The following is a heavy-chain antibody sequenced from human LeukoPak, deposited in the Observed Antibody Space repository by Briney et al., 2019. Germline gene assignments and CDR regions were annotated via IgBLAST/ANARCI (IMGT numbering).Heavy chain of an antibody. D-gene: IGHD6-13*01. V-gene: IGHV3-11*06. CDR2: ISTSGSYT. Sequence: GGSLRLSCAASGFTFSDYYMSWIRQAPGKGLEWVSYISTSGSYTNYADSVRGRFTISRDNAKNSLYMQMNSLRAEDTAVCYCARDSIAAAGTGTYWGQGTLVTVSS. CDR1: GFTFSDYY. CDR3: ARDSIAAAGTGTY. J-gene: IGHJ4*02.